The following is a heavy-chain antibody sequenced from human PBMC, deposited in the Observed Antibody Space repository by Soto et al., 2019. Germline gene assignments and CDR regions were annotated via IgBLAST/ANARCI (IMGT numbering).Heavy chain of an antibody. J-gene: IGHJ4*02. CDR1: GFTFTRYS. V-gene: IGHV3-21*01. CDR3: ARESEDLTSNFDY. Sequence: GGSLRLSCAASGFTFTRYSMNWVRQAPGKGLEWVSSISSTTNYIYYADSMKGRSTVSRDNAKNSVYLEMNSLSAEDTAVYYYARESEDLTSNFDYWGQGTLVTVSS. CDR2: ISSTTNYI.